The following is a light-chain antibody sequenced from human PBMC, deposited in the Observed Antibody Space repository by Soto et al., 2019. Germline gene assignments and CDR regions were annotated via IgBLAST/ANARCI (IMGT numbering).Light chain of an antibody. CDR3: QHYNNWPPWT. CDR1: ESISSN. J-gene: IGKJ1*01. Sequence: EIVMTQSPATLSVSPGERATLSCRAGESISSNLAWYQLKPGQAPRLLIYGASSRATGIPARFSGSGSGTEFTLTITSLQSEDFAIYYCQHYNNWPPWTFGQGTKVDIK. CDR2: GAS. V-gene: IGKV3-15*01.